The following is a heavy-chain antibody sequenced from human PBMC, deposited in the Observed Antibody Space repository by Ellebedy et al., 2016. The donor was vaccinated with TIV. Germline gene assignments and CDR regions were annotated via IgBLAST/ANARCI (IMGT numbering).Heavy chain of an antibody. V-gene: IGHV3-23*01. CDR3: ATERSGYDFDY. D-gene: IGHD5-12*01. CDR2: ISGSGIST. Sequence: GESLKISCAASGFTFSNYAMSWVRQAPGKGLEWVSAISGSGISTYYADSVKGRFTISRDNSKNTLYLQMNSLRTEDTAVYYCATERSGYDFDYWGQGTLVTVSA. CDR1: GFTFSNYA. J-gene: IGHJ4*02.